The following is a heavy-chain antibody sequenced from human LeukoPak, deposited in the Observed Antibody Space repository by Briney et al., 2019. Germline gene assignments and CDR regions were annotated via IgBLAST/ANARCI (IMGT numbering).Heavy chain of an antibody. Sequence: PGGSLRLSCAVSGFTFSSYSMNWVRQAPGKGLEWVSSISSSSSYIYYADSVKGRFTISRDNAKNSLYLHMNSLRAEDTAVYYCARASSGYEDGFDYWGQGTLVTVSS. D-gene: IGHD5-12*01. CDR2: ISSSSSYI. V-gene: IGHV3-21*01. CDR1: GFTFSSYS. CDR3: ARASSGYEDGFDY. J-gene: IGHJ4*02.